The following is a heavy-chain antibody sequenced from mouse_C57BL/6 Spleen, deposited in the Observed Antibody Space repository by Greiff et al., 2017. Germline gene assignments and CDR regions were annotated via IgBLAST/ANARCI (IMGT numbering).Heavy chain of an antibody. J-gene: IGHJ3*01. Sequence: EVQLQQSGPELVKPGASVKMSCKASGYTFTDYNMHWVKQSHGKSLEWIGYIYPNNGGTSYNQKFKGKATLTVNKSASTAYMELRSLTSEDSAVDYCARGLQQAWFAYWGQGTLVTVSA. D-gene: IGHD2-2*01. CDR1: GYTFTDYN. CDR3: ARGLQQAWFAY. CDR2: IYPNNGGT. V-gene: IGHV1-22*01.